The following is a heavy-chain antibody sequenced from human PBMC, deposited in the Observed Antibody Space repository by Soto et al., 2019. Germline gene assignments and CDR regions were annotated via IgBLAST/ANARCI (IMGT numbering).Heavy chain of an antibody. D-gene: IGHD5-12*01. J-gene: IGHJ4*02. CDR1: GFTFSTYG. CDR3: ARLYSGYVDY. CDR2: IGGSGGNI. V-gene: IGHV3-23*01. Sequence: GGSLRLSCAASGFTFSTYGMTWVRPAPGKGLEWVSAIGGSGGNIYYADSVKGRFTISRDNSKSTLYLQMNSLRVEDTAIYYCARLYSGYVDYWGQGTPVTSPQ.